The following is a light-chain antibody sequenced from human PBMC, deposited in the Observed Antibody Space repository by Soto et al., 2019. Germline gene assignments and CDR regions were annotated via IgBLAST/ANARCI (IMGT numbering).Light chain of an antibody. J-gene: IGLJ1*01. CDR1: SSDVGDNY. Sequence: QSVLTQPPSASGSPGQSVTISCTGTSSDVGDNYVSWHQQHLGKAPKLIIYEVSQRPSGVPDRFSGSKSGNTASLTVSGPQTEDEADYYCSAYAGSNNFVFGSGTKV. CDR2: EVS. V-gene: IGLV2-8*01. CDR3: SAYAGSNNFV.